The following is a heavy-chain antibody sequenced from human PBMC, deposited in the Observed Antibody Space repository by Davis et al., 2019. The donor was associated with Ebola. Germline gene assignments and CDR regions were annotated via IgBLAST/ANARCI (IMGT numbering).Heavy chain of an antibody. CDR2: ISSNGQSA. CDR1: GFTFDDYG. V-gene: IGHV3-20*04. D-gene: IGHD5-12*01. J-gene: IGHJ4*02. Sequence: GESLKISCAASGFTFDDYGMSWVRQAPGKGLVWVSRISSNGQSATYADFVKGRFTVSRDNAKKILYLQMSSLRVDDSAVYYCARDAYSKSAWGQGTLVTVSS. CDR3: ARDAYSKSA.